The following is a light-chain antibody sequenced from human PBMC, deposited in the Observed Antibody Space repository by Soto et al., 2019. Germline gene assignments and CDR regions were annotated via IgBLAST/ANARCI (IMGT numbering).Light chain of an antibody. Sequence: EIVLTQSPGTLSLSPGERATLSCRASQSVSSSYLAWYQQKPGQAPRLLIYGASSRATGIPDRFSGSGSVTDFTRTISRLEHEDFAVYYCQPYGSSPRTFGQGTKLDIK. J-gene: IGKJ1*01. V-gene: IGKV3-20*01. CDR1: QSVSSSY. CDR2: GAS. CDR3: QPYGSSPRT.